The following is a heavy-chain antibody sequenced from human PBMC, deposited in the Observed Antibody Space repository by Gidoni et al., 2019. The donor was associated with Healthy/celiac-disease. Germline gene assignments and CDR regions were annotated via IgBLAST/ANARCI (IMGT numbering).Heavy chain of an antibody. CDR3: AREAGPRIPVGGMDV. Sequence: QVQLQESGPGLVKPSETLSLTCTVSGGSISSYYWSWIRQPPGKGLEWIGYIYYSGSTNYNPSLKSRVTISVDTSKNQFSLKLSSVTAADTAVYYCAREAGPRIPVGGMDVWGQGTTVTVSS. V-gene: IGHV4-59*01. CDR2: IYYSGST. CDR1: GGSISSYY. J-gene: IGHJ6*02.